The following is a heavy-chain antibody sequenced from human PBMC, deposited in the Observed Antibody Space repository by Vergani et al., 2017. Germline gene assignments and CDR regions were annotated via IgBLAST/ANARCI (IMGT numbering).Heavy chain of an antibody. J-gene: IGHJ5*02. CDR2: INPNSGGT. CDR3: ARDGYCSSTSCYGWFDP. D-gene: IGHD2-2*03. V-gene: IGHV1-2*02. Sequence: QVQLVQSGAEVKKPGASVKVSCKASGYTFTGYYMHWVRQAPGQGLEWMGWINPNSGGTNYAQKFQGRVTMTRDTSISTAYMELSRLRYDDTAVYYCARDGYCSSTSCYGWFDPWGQGTLVTVSS. CDR1: GYTFTGYY.